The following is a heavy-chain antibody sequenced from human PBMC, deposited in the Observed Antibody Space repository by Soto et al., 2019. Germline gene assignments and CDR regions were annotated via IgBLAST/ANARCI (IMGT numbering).Heavy chain of an antibody. Sequence: LSLSCAASGFTFSSYAMSWVRQAPGKGLEWVSAISGSGGSTYYADSVKGRFTIFRDNSKNTLYLQMNSLRAERTAVYYCAKTIRAKWIQLMDDWGQGTSLTISS. V-gene: IGHV3-23*01. CDR2: ISGSGGST. J-gene: IGHJ6*02. CDR1: GFTFSSYA. CDR3: AKTIRAKWIQLMDD. D-gene: IGHD5-18*01.